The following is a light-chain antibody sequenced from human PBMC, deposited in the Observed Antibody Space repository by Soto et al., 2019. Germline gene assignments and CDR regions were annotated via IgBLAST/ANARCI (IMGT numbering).Light chain of an antibody. CDR1: QGISSY. Sequence: AIRMTQSPSSFSASTGDRVTITCRASQGISSYLAWYQQKPGKAPTLLIYAASTLQSGVPSRFSGSGSGTDFTLTISCLQSEDFATYYCQQYYSYAHTFGQGTKVEIK. CDR2: AAS. CDR3: QQYYSYAHT. J-gene: IGKJ1*01. V-gene: IGKV1-8*01.